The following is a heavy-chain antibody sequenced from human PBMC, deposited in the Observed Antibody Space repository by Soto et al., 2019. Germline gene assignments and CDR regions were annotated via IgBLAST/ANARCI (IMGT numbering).Heavy chain of an antibody. CDR2: MNPNSGNT. CDR3: ARGVRGYDFWSCYQDYYGMDV. J-gene: IGHJ6*02. CDR1: GYTFTSYD. Sequence: QVQLVQSGAEVKKPGASVKVSCKASGYTFTSYDINWVRQATGQGLEWMGWMNPNSGNTGYAQKFQGRVTMTRNTSISTAYMELSSLSSDDSAVYYCARGVRGYDFWSCYQDYYGMDVWGQGTTVTVSS. V-gene: IGHV1-8*01. D-gene: IGHD3-3*01.